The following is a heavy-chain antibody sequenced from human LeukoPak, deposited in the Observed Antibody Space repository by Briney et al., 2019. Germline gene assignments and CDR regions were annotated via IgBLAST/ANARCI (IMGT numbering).Heavy chain of an antibody. CDR2: MYYSGST. Sequence: VKPSETLSLTCTVSGGFSNNYWSWIRQPPGKGLEWIGYMYYSGSTSYNPSLKRRVTISVDTSKNQFSLKLRSVTAADTAVYYCARASGGWYGLFDYWGQGTLVTVSS. J-gene: IGHJ4*02. CDR3: ARASGGWYGLFDY. D-gene: IGHD6-19*01. V-gene: IGHV4-59*08. CDR1: GGFSNNY.